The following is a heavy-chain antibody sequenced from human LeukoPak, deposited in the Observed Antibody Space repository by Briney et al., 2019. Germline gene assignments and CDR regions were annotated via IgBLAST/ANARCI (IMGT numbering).Heavy chain of an antibody. CDR1: GFTFSRHG. CDR2: ISNDGSRK. Sequence: GGSLRLSCAPSGFTFSRHGMHWVRQAPGKGLEWVAIISNDGSRKYYAHSVEGRFTISRDNSKNTLYLQMDSLRAEDTAVYYCAKDNSNYGEAFDYWGQGTLVTVSS. J-gene: IGHJ4*02. CDR3: AKDNSNYGEAFDY. D-gene: IGHD4-11*01. V-gene: IGHV3-30*18.